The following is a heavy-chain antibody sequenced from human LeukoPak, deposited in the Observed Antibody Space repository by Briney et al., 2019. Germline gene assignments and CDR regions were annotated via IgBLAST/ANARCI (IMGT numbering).Heavy chain of an antibody. V-gene: IGHV3-74*03. CDR1: GFTFSNTW. CDR2: LDIRGGST. J-gene: IGHJ5*02. Sequence: GGSLRLSCAASGFTFSNTWMHWVRQAPGKGLVCVSRLDIRGGSTAYADSVKGRFTISRDNAKDTLYLQMNSLRAEDTALYYCAGAYDFGNWFEPWGQGTLVTVSS. CDR3: AGAYDFGNWFEP. D-gene: IGHD2/OR15-2a*01.